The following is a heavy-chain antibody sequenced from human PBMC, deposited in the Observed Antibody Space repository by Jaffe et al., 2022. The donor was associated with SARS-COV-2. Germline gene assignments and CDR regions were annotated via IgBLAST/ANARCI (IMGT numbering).Heavy chain of an antibody. Sequence: QGHLQESGPGLVKPSETLSLTCSVSSYSISSNFYWGWIRQPPGRGLEFIGAVYPTGSTYYNPSLTTRLSISIHTSNNQFSLKLSSVTAADTAVYYCARVPMSFLSVGWFDTWGHGTLVTVSS. CDR3: ARVPMSFLSVGWFDT. V-gene: IGHV4-38-2*02. CDR2: VYPTGST. CDR1: SYSISSNFY. D-gene: IGHD3-10*02. J-gene: IGHJ5*01.